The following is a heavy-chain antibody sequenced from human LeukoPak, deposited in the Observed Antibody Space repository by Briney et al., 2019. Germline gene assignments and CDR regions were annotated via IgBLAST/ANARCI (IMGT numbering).Heavy chain of an antibody. CDR3: ARERESSSWYSYYFDY. CDR2: IKQDGSEK. CDR1: GFTFSSYS. J-gene: IGHJ4*02. Sequence: PGGSLRLSCAASGFTFSSYSMNWVRQAPGKGLEWVANIKQDGSEKYYVDSVKGRFTISRDNAKNSLYLQMNSLRAEDTAVYYCARERESSSWYSYYFDYWGQGTLVTVSS. D-gene: IGHD6-13*01. V-gene: IGHV3-7*01.